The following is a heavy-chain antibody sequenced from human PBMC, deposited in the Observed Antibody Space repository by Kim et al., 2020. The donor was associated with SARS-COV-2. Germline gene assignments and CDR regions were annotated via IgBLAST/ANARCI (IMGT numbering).Heavy chain of an antibody. CDR3: ARASFWSAYYGSYYYAMDV. CDR2: IYTGGET. V-gene: IGHV3-66*01. D-gene: IGHD3-3*01. Sequence: GGSLRLSCAVSGFTVSSNYMTWVRQAPGKGLEWVSMIYTGGETYYSDSVKGRFTISRDNSKNTLSLQVNSLRADDTAVYYCARASFWSAYYGSYYYAMDVWGQGTTVTVSS. J-gene: IGHJ6*02. CDR1: GFTVSSNY.